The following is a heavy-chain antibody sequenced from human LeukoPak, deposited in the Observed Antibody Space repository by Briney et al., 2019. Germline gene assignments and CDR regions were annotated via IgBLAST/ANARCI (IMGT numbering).Heavy chain of an antibody. J-gene: IGHJ4*02. V-gene: IGHV4-38-2*02. CDR2: VYHSGST. D-gene: IGHD1-26*01. Sequence: SETLSLTCTVSGYSISNGYYWGWIRQPPGKGLEWIGSVYHSGSTYYNPSLKSRVTMSVDTSKNQFSLKLTSVTAADTAVYYCARGRGSYYYYFDYWGQGTLVTVSS. CDR3: ARGRGSYYYYFDY. CDR1: GYSISNGYY.